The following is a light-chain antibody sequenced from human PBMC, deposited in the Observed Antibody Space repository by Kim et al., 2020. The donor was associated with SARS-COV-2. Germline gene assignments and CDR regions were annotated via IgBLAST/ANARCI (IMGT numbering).Light chain of an antibody. J-gene: IGKJ1*01. CDR2: DAS. CDR1: QSVSRS. Sequence: LSPGERATLSCRASQSVSRSLAWYQQRPGQAPRLLIYDASHRATGIPARFSGSGSGTDFTLTISSLEPEDFAVYYCQQRSKWPPTFGQGTKVDIK. CDR3: QQRSKWPPT. V-gene: IGKV3-11*01.